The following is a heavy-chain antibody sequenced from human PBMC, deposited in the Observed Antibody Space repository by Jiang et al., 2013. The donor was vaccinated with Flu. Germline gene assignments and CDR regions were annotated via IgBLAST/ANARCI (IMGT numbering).Heavy chain of an antibody. J-gene: IGHJ4*02. V-gene: IGHV3-66*01. Sequence: VQLLESGGGLVQPGGSLRLSCAASGFTVSTNYMTWVRQAPGKGLEWVSVIYRGGSTHYADSVKGRFSISRDNSKNTLSLQMNSLRAEDTAVYYCAHRGSSGWFMDYWGQGTLVTVSS. CDR1: GFTVSTNY. CDR2: IYRGGST. D-gene: IGHD6-19*01. CDR3: AHRGSSGWFMDY.